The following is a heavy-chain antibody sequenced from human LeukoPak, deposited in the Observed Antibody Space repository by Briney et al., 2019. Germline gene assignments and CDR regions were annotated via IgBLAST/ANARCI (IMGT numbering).Heavy chain of an antibody. V-gene: IGHV3-23*01. CDR2: ISASGRST. J-gene: IGHJ4*02. D-gene: IGHD4-17*01. CDR1: GFTFSTYA. CDR3: AKDQRHDYGEYGSLDF. Sequence: PGGSLRLSCEASGFTFSTYAMSWVRQAPGKGLEWVSSISASGRSTYYADSVEGRFPISRDNSKSTLYLQMNSLGAEDTAVYFCAKDQRHDYGEYGSLDFWGQGALVTVSS.